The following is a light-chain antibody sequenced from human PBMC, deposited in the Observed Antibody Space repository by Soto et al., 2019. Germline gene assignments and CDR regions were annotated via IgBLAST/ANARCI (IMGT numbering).Light chain of an antibody. J-gene: IGKJ4*01. V-gene: IGKV3-11*01. CDR2: DAT. CDR3: QQRSNWPPT. CDR1: QSVSSY. Sequence: EILLPPSTATLCLTPGERATIGCRASQSVSSYLASYQQKPGQAPRLLSYDATSRATGNPARFRGSGSGTDFTLTVGSLETEDFADYDCQQRSNWPPTFGGGTKVDI.